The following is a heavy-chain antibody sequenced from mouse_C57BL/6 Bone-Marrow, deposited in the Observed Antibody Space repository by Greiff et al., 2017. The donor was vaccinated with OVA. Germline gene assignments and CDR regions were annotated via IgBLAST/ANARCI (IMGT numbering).Heavy chain of an antibody. CDR2: IDPETGGT. D-gene: IGHD2-1*01. CDR3: TREGEVGNYSAY. J-gene: IGHJ3*01. Sequence: VQLQQSGAELVRPGASVTLSCKASGYTFTDYEMHWVKQTPVHGLEWIGAIDPETGGTAYNQKFKGKAILTADKSSSTAYMALRSLTSEDSADYGCTREGEVGNYSAYWGQGTLVTVSA. CDR1: GYTFTDYE. V-gene: IGHV1-15*01.